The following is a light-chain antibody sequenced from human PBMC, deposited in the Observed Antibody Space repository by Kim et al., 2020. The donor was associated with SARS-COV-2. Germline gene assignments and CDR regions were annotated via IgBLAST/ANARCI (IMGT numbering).Light chain of an antibody. CDR1: NSGTYR. CDR3: QVWDSISDHVV. J-gene: IGLJ2*01. CDR2: YDT. Sequence: APGKTAKITCGGNNSGTYRVHWYQQKPGQAPLMVIYYDTDRPSGIPERFSGSNAGNTATLTISRAEAGDEADYYCQVWDSISDHVVIGGGTQLTVL. V-gene: IGLV3-21*04.